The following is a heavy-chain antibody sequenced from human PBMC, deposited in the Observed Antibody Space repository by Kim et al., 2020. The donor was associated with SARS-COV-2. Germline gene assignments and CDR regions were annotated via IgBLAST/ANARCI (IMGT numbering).Heavy chain of an antibody. V-gene: IGHV1-69*13. J-gene: IGHJ4*02. CDR2: IIPIFGTA. D-gene: IGHD3-22*01. Sequence: SVKVSCKASGGTFSSYAISWVRQAPGQGLEWMGGIIPIFGTANYAQKFQGRVTITADESTSTAYMELSSLRSEDTAVYYCARDPGIVGGYYSGEGDYWGPGTLVTVSS. CDR1: GGTFSSYA. CDR3: ARDPGIVGGYYSGEGDY.